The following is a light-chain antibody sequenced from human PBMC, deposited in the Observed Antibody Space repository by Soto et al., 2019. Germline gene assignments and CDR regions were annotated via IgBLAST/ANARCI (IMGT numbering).Light chain of an antibody. J-gene: IGKJ4*01. CDR1: QSLLHPNGNTF. Sequence: DVVLTQSPVTLAVTPGEPASISCRSSQSLLHPNGNTFLHWYLQKPGQSPQLLIYLASKRASGVPDRFSGSGSGTDFTLKISGLEAEDAGIYYCMQSLQSPPTFGGGTKVDIK. CDR3: MQSLQSPPT. CDR2: LAS. V-gene: IGKV2-28*01.